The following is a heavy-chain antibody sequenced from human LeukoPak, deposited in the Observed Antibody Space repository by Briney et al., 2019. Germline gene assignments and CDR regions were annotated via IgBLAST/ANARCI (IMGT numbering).Heavy chain of an antibody. CDR3: TKASAARCIGVFCYPFDH. CDR2: TVGIGPDT. CDR1: GFTFTNYA. D-gene: IGHD2-15*01. Sequence: PGGSLRLSCAASGFTFTNYAMTWVRQAPGKVLEWVAATVGIGPDTYHADSVKGRFTISRDNSKNILYLQMNSLRVEDTAVYYCTKASAARCIGVFCYPFDHWGQGTLVTVSS. J-gene: IGHJ4*02. V-gene: IGHV3-23*01.